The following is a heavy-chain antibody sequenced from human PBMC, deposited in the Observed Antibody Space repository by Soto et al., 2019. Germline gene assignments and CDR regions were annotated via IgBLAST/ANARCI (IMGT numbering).Heavy chain of an antibody. D-gene: IGHD6-6*01. V-gene: IGHV4-31*03. Sequence: SETLSLTCSVSGGSISSGGYYWSWIRQHPGKGLEWIGYIYYSGSTYYNSSLKSRVTISVDTSKNQFSLKLSPVTAADTAVYYCARVSNIAARRGRNYYGMDVWGQGTTVTVSS. J-gene: IGHJ6*02. CDR3: ARVSNIAARRGRNYYGMDV. CDR2: IYYSGST. CDR1: GGSISSGGYY.